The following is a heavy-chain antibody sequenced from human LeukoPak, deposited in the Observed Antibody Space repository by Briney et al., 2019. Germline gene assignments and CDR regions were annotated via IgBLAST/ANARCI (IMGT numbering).Heavy chain of an antibody. J-gene: IGHJ6*02. CDR3: ASHQYDFWSGYYSYYYYGMDV. CDR2: INSDGSWT. CDR1: GNYW. D-gene: IGHD3-3*01. Sequence: PGGSLRLSCAASGNYWMHWVRQVPGKGLVWVSHINSDGSWTSYADSVKGRFTISRDNAKNSLYLQMNSLGAEDTAVYYCASHQYDFWSGYYSYYYYGMDVWGQGTTVTVSS. V-gene: IGHV3-74*01.